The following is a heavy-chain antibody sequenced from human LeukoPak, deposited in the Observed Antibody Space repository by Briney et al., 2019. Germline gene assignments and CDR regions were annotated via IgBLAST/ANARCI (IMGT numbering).Heavy chain of an antibody. CDR3: ARRDDSSGYHKIFDY. J-gene: IGHJ4*02. CDR2: IYYGENT. D-gene: IGHD3-22*01. CDR1: GDSISSGPYY. Sequence: SETLSLTCTVSGDSISSGPYYWGWIRQPPGKGLEWIGNIYYGENTYYNPSLTRRVTISIDTSKNQFYLRLSSLTAADTAVYYCARRDDSSGYHKIFDYWGQGTLVTVSS. V-gene: IGHV4-39*01.